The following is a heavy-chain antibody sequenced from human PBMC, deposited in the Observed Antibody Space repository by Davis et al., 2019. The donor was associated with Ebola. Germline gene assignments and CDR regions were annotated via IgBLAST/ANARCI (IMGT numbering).Heavy chain of an antibody. J-gene: IGHJ6*02. CDR3: AREETVTTFMYIYYYYGMDV. CDR1: GFTFSSYA. D-gene: IGHD4-17*01. Sequence: PGGSLRLSCAASGFTFSSYAMHWVRQAPGKGLEWVAVISYDGSNKYYADSVKGRFTISRDNSKNTLYLQMNSLRAEDTAVYYCAREETVTTFMYIYYYYGMDVWGQGTTVTVSS. V-gene: IGHV3-30-3*01. CDR2: ISYDGSNK.